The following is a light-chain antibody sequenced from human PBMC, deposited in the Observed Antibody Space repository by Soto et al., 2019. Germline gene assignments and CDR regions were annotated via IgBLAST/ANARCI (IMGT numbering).Light chain of an antibody. V-gene: IGKV3-15*01. J-gene: IGKJ1*01. CDR2: GAS. CDR1: QSVSSN. CDR3: QKKKNGPPWT. Sequence: EIVMTQSPATLSVSPGERATLSCRASQSVSSNLAWYQQKPGQAPRLLIYGASTRATGIPARFSGSGSGTEFTLTTSSRQSEDFEVYYLQKKKNGPPWTFGQGTKVKIK.